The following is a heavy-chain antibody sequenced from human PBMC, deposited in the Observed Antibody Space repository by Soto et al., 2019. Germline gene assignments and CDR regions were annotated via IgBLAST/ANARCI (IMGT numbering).Heavy chain of an antibody. J-gene: IGHJ6*03. V-gene: IGHV5-51*01. CDR2: IYPGDSDT. CDR1: GYSFTSYW. Sequence: PGESLKISCKGSGYSFTSYWIGWVRQMPGKGLEWMGIIYPGDSDTRYSPSFQGQVTISADKSISTAYLQWSSLKASDTAMYYCARHNLMVRGVIDSYYYMDVWGKGTTVTVSS. CDR3: ARHNLMVRGVIDSYYYMDV. D-gene: IGHD3-10*01.